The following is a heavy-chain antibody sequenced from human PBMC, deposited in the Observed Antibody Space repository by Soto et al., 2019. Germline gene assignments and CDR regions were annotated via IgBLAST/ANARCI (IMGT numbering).Heavy chain of an antibody. V-gene: IGHV3-30-3*01. CDR1: GFTFSSYA. Sequence: GGSLRLSCAASGFTFSSYAMHWVRQAPGKGLEWVAVISYDGSNKYYADSVKGRFTISRDNSKNTLYLQMNSLRAEDTAVYYCARELEYYYDSSGYFFGAYGYWGQGTLVTVSS. CDR2: ISYDGSNK. D-gene: IGHD3-22*01. J-gene: IGHJ4*02. CDR3: ARELEYYYDSSGYFFGAYGY.